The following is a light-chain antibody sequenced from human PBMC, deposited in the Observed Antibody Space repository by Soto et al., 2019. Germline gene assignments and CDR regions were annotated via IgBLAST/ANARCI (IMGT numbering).Light chain of an antibody. Sequence: DIQLTQSPSFLSASVGDRVTITCRASQGISSYLAWYQQKPGKAPKLLIYAASTLQSGVPSRFSGSGSGTEFTLTISSLQPEDFATCCFQQLNTYPLTFGGGTKVQIK. CDR2: AAS. CDR1: QGISSY. V-gene: IGKV1-9*01. CDR3: QQLNTYPLT. J-gene: IGKJ4*01.